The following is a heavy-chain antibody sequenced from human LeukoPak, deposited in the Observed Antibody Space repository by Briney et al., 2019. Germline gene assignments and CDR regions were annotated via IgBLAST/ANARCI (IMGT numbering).Heavy chain of an antibody. CDR1: GVSISSGSYH. Sequence: SETLSLTCTVSGVSISSGSYHWSWLRPPAGTGLEWIGRIYTSGNTNYNPSLKRRVSISVDASKNQFSLKLRSVTAADTAVYYCARDLGFTYYDFWSGYFMGDAFDIWGQGTMVTVSS. D-gene: IGHD3-3*01. J-gene: IGHJ3*02. V-gene: IGHV4-61*02. CDR3: ARDLGFTYYDFWSGYFMGDAFDI. CDR2: IYTSGNT.